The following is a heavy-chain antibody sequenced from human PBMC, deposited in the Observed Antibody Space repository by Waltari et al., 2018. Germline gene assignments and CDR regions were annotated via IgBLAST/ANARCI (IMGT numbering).Heavy chain of an antibody. D-gene: IGHD2-15*01. CDR3: ARGGHCSGGSCYSDYYYGMDV. J-gene: IGHJ6*02. Sequence: QVQLVQSGAEVKKPGSSVKVSCKASGGTFSSYTISWVRKAPGQGLEWMGRIIPILGIANYAQKFQGRVTITADKSTSTAYMELSSLRSEDTAVYYCARGGHCSGGSCYSDYYYGMDVWGQGTTVTVSS. CDR2: IIPILGIA. V-gene: IGHV1-69*02. CDR1: GGTFSSYT.